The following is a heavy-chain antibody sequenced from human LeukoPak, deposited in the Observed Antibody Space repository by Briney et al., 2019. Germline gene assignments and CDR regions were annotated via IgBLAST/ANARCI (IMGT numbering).Heavy chain of an antibody. CDR2: IKQDGSEK. Sequence: GGSLRLTCAASGFTFSSYWMSWVRQAPGKGLEWVANIKQDGSEKYYVDSVKGRFTISRDNAKNSLYLQMNSLRAEDTAVYYCARAPGWLRALGLDYWGQGTLVTVSS. D-gene: IGHD5-12*01. J-gene: IGHJ4*02. CDR3: ARAPGWLRALGLDY. V-gene: IGHV3-7*01. CDR1: GFTFSSYW.